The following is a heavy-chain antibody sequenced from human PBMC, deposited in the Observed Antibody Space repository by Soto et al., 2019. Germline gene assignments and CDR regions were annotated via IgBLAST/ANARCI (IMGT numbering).Heavy chain of an antibody. CDR3: SILEGA. Sequence: EVQLVESGGGLVQPGGSLTLSCAVSGLTFGDHYMEWVRQAPGKGLEWVARSRNKAKSYSTDFAASVKGRFTISRDESKDSLNLQVSGLMTEDTAVYYCSILEGAWGQGTLVTVSS. J-gene: IGHJ5*02. CDR2: SRNKAKSYST. CDR1: GLTFGDHY. V-gene: IGHV3-72*01. D-gene: IGHD2-21*01.